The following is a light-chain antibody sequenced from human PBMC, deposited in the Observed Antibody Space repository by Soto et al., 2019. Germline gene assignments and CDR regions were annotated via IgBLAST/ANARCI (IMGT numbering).Light chain of an antibody. CDR1: SGHSSYI. J-gene: IGLJ3*02. CDR2: LEGSGSY. V-gene: IGLV4-60*02. CDR3: ETWDSNIHWV. Sequence: QPVLTQSSSASASLGSSVKLTCTLSSGHSSYIIAWHQQQPGKAPRYLMKLEGSGSYNKGSGVPDRCSGSSSGGDRYLTISNLQFEDEADYYCETWDSNIHWVFGGGTKVTVL.